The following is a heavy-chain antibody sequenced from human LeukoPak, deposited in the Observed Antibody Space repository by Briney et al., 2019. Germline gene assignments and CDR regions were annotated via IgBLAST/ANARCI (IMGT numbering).Heavy chain of an antibody. CDR1: GYSISTGYY. J-gene: IGHJ4*02. CDR3: AREPYYYDSSGYISDY. D-gene: IGHD3-22*01. CDR2: FYHGGST. V-gene: IGHV4-38-2*02. Sequence: SETLSLTCTVSGYSISTGYYWDWIRQPPGKGLEWIGTFYHGGSTYYNPSLKSRVTISVDTSKNQFSLSLTSVTAADTAVYYCAREPYYYDSSGYISDYWGQGTLVTVSS.